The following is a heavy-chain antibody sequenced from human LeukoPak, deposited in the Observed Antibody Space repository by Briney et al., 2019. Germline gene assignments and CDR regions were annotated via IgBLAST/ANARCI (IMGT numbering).Heavy chain of an antibody. J-gene: IGHJ6*04. D-gene: IGHD2-8*01. V-gene: IGHV3-74*01. CDR2: INGDGSST. Sequence: GGSLRLSCAASGFTLSSYWMHWVRQAPGKGLVWVSRINGDGSSTNYTDSVKGRFTISRDNAKNTLYLQMNSLRAEDTAVYHCATRLCSTSGCRAYSQYSLDIWGRGTTVTVSS. CDR1: GFTLSSYW. CDR3: ATRLCSTSGCRAYSQYSLDI.